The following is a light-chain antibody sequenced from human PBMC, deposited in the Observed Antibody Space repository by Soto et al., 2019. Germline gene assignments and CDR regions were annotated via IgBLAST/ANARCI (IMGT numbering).Light chain of an antibody. Sequence: EIVLTQSPATLSLSPGERATLSCRASQSVSSYLAWYQQKPGQAPRLLIYDASNRATGIPARFSGSGSGTDFTLTISSLVPEDFAVYYWQQRSNWSITFGQGTRLEIK. CDR2: DAS. CDR1: QSVSSY. J-gene: IGKJ5*01. CDR3: QQRSNWSIT. V-gene: IGKV3-11*01.